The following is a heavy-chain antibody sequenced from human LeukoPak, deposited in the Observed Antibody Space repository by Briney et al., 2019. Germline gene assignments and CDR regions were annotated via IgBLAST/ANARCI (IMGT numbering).Heavy chain of an antibody. CDR3: ARAYSSGWYYFDY. J-gene: IGHJ4*02. CDR1: GFTFSSYS. Sequence: QPGGSLRLSCAASGFTFSSYSMNWVRQAPGKGLEWVSYISSSSSTIYYADSVKGRFIISRDNAKNSLYLQMNSLRDEDTAVYYCARAYSSGWYYFDYWGQGTLVTVSS. CDR2: ISSSSSTI. D-gene: IGHD6-19*01. V-gene: IGHV3-48*02.